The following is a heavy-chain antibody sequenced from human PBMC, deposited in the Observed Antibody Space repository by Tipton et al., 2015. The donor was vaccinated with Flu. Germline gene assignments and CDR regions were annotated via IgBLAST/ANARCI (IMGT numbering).Heavy chain of an antibody. D-gene: IGHD2-2*01. CDR1: GDSIGSRYY. CDR3: ARDPSLGMPDYFDY. V-gene: IGHV4-38-2*02. CDR2: IHRTGST. Sequence: TLSLTCSVSGDSIGSRYYWGWIRQPPGKGLEWIGNIHRTGSTYYNPSLTSRVTISVDTSKNQFSLRLTSVTAADTAVYYCARDPSLGMPDYFDYWGQGTLVTAS. J-gene: IGHJ4*02.